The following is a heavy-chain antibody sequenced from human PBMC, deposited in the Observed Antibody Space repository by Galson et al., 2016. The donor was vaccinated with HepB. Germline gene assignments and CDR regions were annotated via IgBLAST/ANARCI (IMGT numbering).Heavy chain of an antibody. J-gene: IGHJ1*01. CDR3: SRGPYDCSDEYFQH. CDR2: IGYDETNI. V-gene: IGHV3-33*01. Sequence: SLRLSCATSGFTFSRYGIHWVRQAPGKGLEWVAVIGYDETNIHYKDSVRGRFTISRDNSKNMAYLQMNSLRSEDTALYYCSRGPYDCSDEYFQHWGQGTLVTVSS. CDR1: GFTFSRYG. D-gene: IGHD3-16*01.